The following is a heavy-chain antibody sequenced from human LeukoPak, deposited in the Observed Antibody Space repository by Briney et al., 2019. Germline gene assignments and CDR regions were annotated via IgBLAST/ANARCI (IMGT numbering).Heavy chain of an antibody. CDR2: IIPILGIA. CDR1: GGTFSSYA. CDR3: ASGLLGDRGYYYYMDV. Sequence: ASVKVSCKASGGTFSSYAISWVRQAPGQGLEWMGRIIPILGIANYAQKFQGRVTITADKSTSTAYMELSSLRSEDTAVYYCASGLLGDRGYYYYMDVWGKGTTVTVSS. J-gene: IGHJ6*03. V-gene: IGHV1-69*04. D-gene: IGHD3-16*01.